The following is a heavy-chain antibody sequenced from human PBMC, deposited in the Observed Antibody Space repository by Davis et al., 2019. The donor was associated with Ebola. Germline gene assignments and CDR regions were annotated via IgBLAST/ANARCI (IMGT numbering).Heavy chain of an antibody. CDR2: TSFDGRIE. CDR1: GFTFSNHA. V-gene: IGHV3-30*04. D-gene: IGHD4-23*01. CDR3: AREWNYGGNPIAP. J-gene: IGHJ5*02. Sequence: GGSLRLSCAASGFTFSNHAMHWVRQAPGRGLEWVAVTSFDGRIEFYADSVKGRFTISRDNVKNTLYLQMNSLRAEDTAVYYCAREWNYGGNPIAPWGQGTLVTVSS.